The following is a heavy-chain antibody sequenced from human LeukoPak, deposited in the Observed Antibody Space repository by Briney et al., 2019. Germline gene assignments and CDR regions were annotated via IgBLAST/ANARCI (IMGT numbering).Heavy chain of an antibody. CDR2: INPNSGGT. D-gene: IGHD6-13*01. Sequence: ASVKVSCKASGYTFTGYYMHWVRQAPGQGLEWRGWINPNSGGTNYAQKFQGRVTMTRDTSISTAYMELSRLSSDDTAVYYCAREIDSSWSRGNWFDPWGQGTLVTVSS. CDR1: GYTFTGYY. J-gene: IGHJ5*02. V-gene: IGHV1-2*02. CDR3: AREIDSSWSRGNWFDP.